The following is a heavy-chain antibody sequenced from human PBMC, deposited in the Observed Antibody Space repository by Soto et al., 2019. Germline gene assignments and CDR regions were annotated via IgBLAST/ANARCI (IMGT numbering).Heavy chain of an antibody. CDR1: GGSVSSGNYY. J-gene: IGHJ5*02. D-gene: IGHD2-15*01. CDR3: AGAVYCSGGSCSFDP. CDR2: IYYTGSS. V-gene: IGHV4-61*01. Sequence: QVQLQESGPGLVKPSETLSLTCTVSGGSVSSGNYYWSWIRQPPGKGLEWIGFIYYTGSSSYNPSLKSRVTXSXAXSXXQFSRKLNSVTAADTAVYYCAGAVYCSGGSCSFDPWGQGTLVTVSS.